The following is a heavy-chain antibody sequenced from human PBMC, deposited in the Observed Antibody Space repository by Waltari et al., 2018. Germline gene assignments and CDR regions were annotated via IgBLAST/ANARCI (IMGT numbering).Heavy chain of an antibody. CDR3: VKAILLGAPIFDS. Sequence: EVKLVESGGGLVQPGGSLRLPCAASGFTFGDYAMPWVRQAPGKGLEWVSYISWNGGSIRYADSVKGRFTISRDNAENSLYLQMNSLRAEDTALYYCVKAILLGAPIFDSWGQGTLVTVSS. J-gene: IGHJ4*02. V-gene: IGHV3-9*01. D-gene: IGHD2-2*02. CDR2: ISWNGGSI. CDR1: GFTFGDYA.